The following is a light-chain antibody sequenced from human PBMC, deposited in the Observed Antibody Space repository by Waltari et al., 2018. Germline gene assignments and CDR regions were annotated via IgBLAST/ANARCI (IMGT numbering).Light chain of an antibody. CDR1: SSDIGAYDY. J-gene: IGLJ2*01. CDR2: DVR. CDR3: GSFTSNYTPI. V-gene: IGLV2-14*03. Sequence: QSALTQPASVSGSPGQSIPISCTGTSSDIGAYDYVAWYQPHPGQAPKLMIYDVRNRPSGVSNRFSGSKSGNTASLTISGLQAEDEADYYCGSFTSNYTPIFGGGTKLTVL.